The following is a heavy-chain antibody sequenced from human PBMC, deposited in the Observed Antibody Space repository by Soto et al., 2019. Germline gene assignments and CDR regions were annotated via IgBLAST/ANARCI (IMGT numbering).Heavy chain of an antibody. V-gene: IGHV4-59*01. J-gene: IGHJ5*02. Sequence: SETLSLTCTVSGASISRYYWSWVRQPPGKGLEWIGYNFYNGGTNYNPSLKSRVSISLDATKNKFSLELNSVTAADTAVYFCGRFIPHHWGAFQWFDPRGQGTLVTVSS. CDR3: GRFIPHHWGAFQWFDP. CDR1: GASISRYY. D-gene: IGHD7-27*01. CDR2: NFYNGGT.